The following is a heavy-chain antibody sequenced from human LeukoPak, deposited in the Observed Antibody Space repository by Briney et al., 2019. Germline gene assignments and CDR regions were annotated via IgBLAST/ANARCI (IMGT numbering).Heavy chain of an antibody. V-gene: IGHV3-66*01. J-gene: IGHJ4*02. Sequence: HPGRSLRLSCAASGFTFSTYSMNWVRQAPGKGLEWVSVIYSGGSTYYADSVKGRFTISRDNSKNTLYVQMNSLRAEDTAVYYCAGTYYYDSSGYSYEYWGQGTLVAVSS. CDR3: AGTYYYDSSGYSYEY. CDR2: IYSGGST. D-gene: IGHD3-22*01. CDR1: GFTFSTYS.